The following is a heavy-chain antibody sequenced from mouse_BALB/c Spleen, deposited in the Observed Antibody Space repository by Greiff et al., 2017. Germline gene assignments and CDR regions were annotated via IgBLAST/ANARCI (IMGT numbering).Heavy chain of an antibody. CDR2: ISSGGSYT. V-gene: IGHV5-6*01. J-gene: IGHJ2*01. D-gene: IGHD2-1*01. CDR3: ARLHYGNYPDY. Sequence: EVKVVESGGDLVKPGGSLKLSCAASGFTFSSYGMSWVRQTPDKRLEWVATISSGGSYTYYPDSVKGRFTISRDNAKNTLYLQMSSLKSEDTAMYYCARLHYGNYPDYWGQGTTLTVSS. CDR1: GFTFSSYG.